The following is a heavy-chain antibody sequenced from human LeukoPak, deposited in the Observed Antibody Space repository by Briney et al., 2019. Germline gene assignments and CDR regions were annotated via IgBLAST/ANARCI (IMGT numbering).Heavy chain of an antibody. CDR1: GYTFADYY. V-gene: IGHV1-2*02. Sequence: ASVKVSCKTSGYTFADYYLHWVRQAPGQGLEWMGSIDPDSGGTNYAQKFQGRVTMTRDTSISTAYMERSRLRSDDTAVYYCAREYYDSSGRKHAFENWGQGTMVTVSS. CDR2: IDPDSGGT. CDR3: AREYYDSSGRKHAFEN. D-gene: IGHD3-22*01. J-gene: IGHJ3*02.